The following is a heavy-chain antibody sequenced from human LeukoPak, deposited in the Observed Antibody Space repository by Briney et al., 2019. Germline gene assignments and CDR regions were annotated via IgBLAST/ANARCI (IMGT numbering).Heavy chain of an antibody. D-gene: IGHD3-22*01. CDR3: SCMGYYDLIGYYL. J-gene: IGHJ4*02. CDR1: GFTFSTHA. CDR2: IRYDGIGK. V-gene: IGHV3-30*02. Sequence: GGSLRLSCAASGFTFSTHAMHWVRQAPGKGLEWVSYIRYDGIGKHYADSVEGRFTIFRDNSKNTLTLQIDSLRAEDTAVYYCSCMGYYDLIGYYLWGQGTQVIVSS.